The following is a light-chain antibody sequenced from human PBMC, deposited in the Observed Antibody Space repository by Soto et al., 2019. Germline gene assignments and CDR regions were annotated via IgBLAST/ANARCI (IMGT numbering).Light chain of an antibody. Sequence: EIVLTQSPGTLSLSPGERAILSCRASQTVRNNYLAWYQQKPGQAPRLLIYDASSRATGIPDRFSGGGSGTDFTLTISRLEPEDFAVYYCQQFSSYPLTFGGGTKVDIK. V-gene: IGKV3-20*01. CDR3: QQFSSYPLT. CDR1: QTVRNNY. J-gene: IGKJ4*01. CDR2: DAS.